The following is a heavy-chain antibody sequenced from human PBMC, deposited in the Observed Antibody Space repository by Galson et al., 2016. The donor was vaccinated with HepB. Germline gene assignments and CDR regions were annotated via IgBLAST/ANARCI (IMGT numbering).Heavy chain of an antibody. D-gene: IGHD6-13*01. CDR2: IIDSGSST. CDR1: GFTFSSYA. J-gene: IGHJ3*02. Sequence: SLRLSCAASGFTFSSYAMSWVRQAPGKGLEWVSGIIDSGSSTYYADSVKGRFTISRYYYKNTLYLQMNTLSAEDTAVYYCAKDAAYSSTWNTGVMHAFDIRGQGTMVTVSS. CDR3: AKDAAYSSTWNTGVMHAFDI. V-gene: IGHV3-23*01.